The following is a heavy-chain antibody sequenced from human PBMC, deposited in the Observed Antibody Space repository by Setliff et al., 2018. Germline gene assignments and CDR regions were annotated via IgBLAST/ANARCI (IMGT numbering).Heavy chain of an antibody. Sequence: SETLSLTCAVYGDSFSDYYWSWIRQPPGKGLEWIGEINHSGSTNYNPSLTSRVTLSVDTTKNQFSLKLTSMTAADTAVYFCARHLLVQGTYHFDYWGQGSPVTVSS. CDR1: GDSFSDYY. V-gene: IGHV4-34*01. D-gene: IGHD3-10*01. CDR3: ARHLLVQGTYHFDY. CDR2: INHSGST. J-gene: IGHJ4*02.